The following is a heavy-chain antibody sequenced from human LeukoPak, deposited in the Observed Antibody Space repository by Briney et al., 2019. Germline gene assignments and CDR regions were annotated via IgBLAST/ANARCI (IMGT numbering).Heavy chain of an antibody. CDR3: AKDFSQLLPSSVYYFDY. CDR2: IRYDGSNK. V-gene: IGHV3-30*02. J-gene: IGHJ4*02. CDR1: GFTFRSYG. Sequence: GGSLRLSCAASGFTFRSYGMHWVRQAPGKGLEWVAFIRYDGSNKYYADSVKGRFTISRDNSKNTLYLQMNSLRAEDTAVYYCAKDFSQLLPSSVYYFDYWGQGTMVTVSS. D-gene: IGHD2-2*01.